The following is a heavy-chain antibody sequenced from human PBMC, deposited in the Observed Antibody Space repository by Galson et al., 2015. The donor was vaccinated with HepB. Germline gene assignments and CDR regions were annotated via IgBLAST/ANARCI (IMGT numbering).Heavy chain of an antibody. CDR1: GSTFSSYG. CDR2: ISYDGSNK. J-gene: IGHJ4*02. D-gene: IGHD6-13*01. V-gene: IGHV3-30*03. CDR3: GATAAAWGGIDY. Sequence: SLRLSCAASGSTFSSYGMHWVRQAPGKGLEWVAVISYDGSNKYYADSVKGRFTISRDNSKNTLYLQMNSLRAEDTAVYYCGATAAAWGGIDYWGQGTLVTVSS.